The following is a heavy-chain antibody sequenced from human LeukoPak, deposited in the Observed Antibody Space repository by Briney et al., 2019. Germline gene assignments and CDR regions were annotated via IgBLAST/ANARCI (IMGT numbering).Heavy chain of an antibody. V-gene: IGHV3-48*03. D-gene: IGHD6-13*01. CDR2: ISSSGSTI. J-gene: IGHJ4*02. CDR1: GFTFSSYA. Sequence: GGSLRLSCAASGFTFSSYAMSWVRQAPGKGLEWVSYISSSGSTIYYADSVKGRFTISRDNAKNSLYLQMNSLRAEDTAVYYCARALYSSSLDYWGQGTLVTVSS. CDR3: ARALYSSSLDY.